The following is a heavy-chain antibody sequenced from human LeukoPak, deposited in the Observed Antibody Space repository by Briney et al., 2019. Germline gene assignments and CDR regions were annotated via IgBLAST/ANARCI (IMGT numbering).Heavy chain of an antibody. D-gene: IGHD4-17*01. Sequence: PGGSLRLSCAASGFTFSSLAMSWVRQAPGKGLEWVSTIGGGGGDTYYTDSVKGRFTISRDNSRNTLYLQMNSLRADDTAVYHCAKRLGHTGFDYWGQGTLVTVSS. CDR2: IGGGGGDT. V-gene: IGHV3-23*01. CDR1: GFTFSSLA. CDR3: AKRLGHTGFDY. J-gene: IGHJ4*02.